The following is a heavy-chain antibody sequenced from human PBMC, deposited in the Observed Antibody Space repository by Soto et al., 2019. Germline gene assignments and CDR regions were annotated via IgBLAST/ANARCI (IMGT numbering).Heavy chain of an antibody. CDR2: IIPIFGTA. D-gene: IGHD4-4*01. CDR1: GGTFSSDA. V-gene: IGHV1-69*13. CDR3: ARGSSNYAYYYYGMDV. Sequence: GPSAKVSCKASGGTFSSDAISWVRQAPGQGLEWMGGIIPIFGTANYAQKFQGRVTITADESTSTAYMELSSLRSEDTAVYYCARGSSNYAYYYYGMDVWGQGTTVTVSS. J-gene: IGHJ6*02.